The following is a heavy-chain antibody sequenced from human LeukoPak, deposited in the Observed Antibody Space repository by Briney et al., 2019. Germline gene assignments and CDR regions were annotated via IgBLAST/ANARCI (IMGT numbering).Heavy chain of an antibody. J-gene: IGHJ3*02. CDR1: GYSFTSYW. Sequence: GASLKISCKGSGYSFTSYWIGWVRQMPGKGLEWMGIIYPGDSDTRYSPSFQGQVTISADKSISTAYLQWSSLKASDTAMYYCARPGTVLLWFGELLPQDAFDIWGQGTMVTVSS. CDR2: IYPGDSDT. V-gene: IGHV5-51*01. CDR3: ARPGTVLLWFGELLPQDAFDI. D-gene: IGHD3-10*01.